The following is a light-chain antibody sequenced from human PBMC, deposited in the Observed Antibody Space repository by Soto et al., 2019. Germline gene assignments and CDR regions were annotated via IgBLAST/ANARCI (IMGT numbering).Light chain of an antibody. CDR3: QQYDNWPRT. Sequence: IVMTQSPATLSVSPGERATLSCRASQSIGSNLAWYQQIPGQAPRLLIYGASTRTTGIPARFSGSGSGTEFTLTISSLQSEDFAVYYCQQYDNWPRTFGPGTKVNIK. V-gene: IGKV3-15*01. CDR2: GAS. CDR1: QSIGSN. J-gene: IGKJ3*01.